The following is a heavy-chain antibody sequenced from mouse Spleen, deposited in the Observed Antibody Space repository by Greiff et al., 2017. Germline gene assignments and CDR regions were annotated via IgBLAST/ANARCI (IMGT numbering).Heavy chain of an antibody. CDR2: ISYDGSN. CDR3: ARYGNYDQAWFAY. J-gene: IGHJ3*01. V-gene: IGHV3-6*01. D-gene: IGHD2-1*01. CDR1: GYSITSGYY. Sequence: EVKLMESGPGLVKPSQSLSLTCSVTGYSITSGYYWNWIRQFPGNKLEWMGYISYDGSNNYNPSLKNRISITRDTSKNQFFLKLNSVTTEDTATYYCARYGNYDQAWFAYWGQGTLVTVSA.